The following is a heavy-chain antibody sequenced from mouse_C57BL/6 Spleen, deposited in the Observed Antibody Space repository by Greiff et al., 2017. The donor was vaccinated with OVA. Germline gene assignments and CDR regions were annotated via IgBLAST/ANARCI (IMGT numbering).Heavy chain of an antibody. CDR3: ARGELYFDY. V-gene: IGHV1-76*01. CDR2: IYPGSGNT. J-gene: IGHJ2*01. Sequence: QVQLQQSGAELVRPGASVKLSCKASGYTFTDYYINWVKQRPGQGLEWIARIYPGSGNTYYNEKFKGKATLTAEKSSSTAYMQLSSLTSEDSAVYFCARGELYFDYWGQGTTLTVSS. CDR1: GYTFTDYY.